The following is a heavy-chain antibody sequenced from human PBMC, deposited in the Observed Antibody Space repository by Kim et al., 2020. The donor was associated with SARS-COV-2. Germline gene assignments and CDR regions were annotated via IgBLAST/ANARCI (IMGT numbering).Heavy chain of an antibody. Sequence: SETLSLTCTVSGGSISSSSYYWGWIRQPPGKGLEWIGSIYYSGSTYYNPSLKSRVTISVDTSKNQFSLKLSSVTAADTAVYYCARHVGDYYDSSGYYYSPRYFQHWGQGTLVTVSS. CDR3: ARHVGDYYDSSGYYYSPRYFQH. D-gene: IGHD3-22*01. J-gene: IGHJ1*01. CDR2: IYYSGST. CDR1: GGSISSSSYY. V-gene: IGHV4-39*01.